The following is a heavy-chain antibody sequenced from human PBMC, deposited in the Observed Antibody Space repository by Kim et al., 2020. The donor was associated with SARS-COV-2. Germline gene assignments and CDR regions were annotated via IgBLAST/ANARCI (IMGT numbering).Heavy chain of an antibody. Sequence: SETLSLTCNVSGDSIRRGSSYWGWIRQPPGKGLEWIGNTFFTGSTDYNPALKSRVSISVDTSKNQFSLRLTSVTAADTAVYYCARLNQNREYWSSTSCQVIDYWRQGTLVTVS. V-gene: IGHV4-39*01. D-gene: IGHD2-2*01. CDR2: TFFTGST. CDR3: ARLNQNREYWSSTSCQVIDY. CDR1: GDSIRRGSSY. J-gene: IGHJ4*02.